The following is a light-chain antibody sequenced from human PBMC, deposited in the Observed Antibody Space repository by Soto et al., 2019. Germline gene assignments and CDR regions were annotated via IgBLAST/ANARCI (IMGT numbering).Light chain of an antibody. CDR1: SGSVSTSYY. J-gene: IGLJ2*01. V-gene: IGLV8-61*01. Sequence: QAVVTQEPSFSVSPGGTVTLTCGLSSGSVSTSYYPSWYQQTPGQAPRTLIYSTNTRSSGVPDRFSGSILGNKAALTITRDQADDESDYYCVLYMGSGLRVFGGGTKLTVL. CDR3: VLYMGSGLRV. CDR2: STN.